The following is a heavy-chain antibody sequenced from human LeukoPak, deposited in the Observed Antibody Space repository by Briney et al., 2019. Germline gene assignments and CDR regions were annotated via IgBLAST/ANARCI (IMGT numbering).Heavy chain of an antibody. CDR3: ARDYERKYYDFWSGYYTGDV. J-gene: IGHJ6*04. D-gene: IGHD3-3*01. CDR1: GFTFSSYA. Sequence: PGRSLRLSCAASGFTFSSYAMHWVRQAPGKGLEWVAVISYDGSNKYYADSVKGRFTISRDNSKNTLYLQMNSLRAEDTAVYYCARDYERKYYDFWSGYYTGDVWGKGTTVTVSS. CDR2: ISYDGSNK. V-gene: IGHV3-30*04.